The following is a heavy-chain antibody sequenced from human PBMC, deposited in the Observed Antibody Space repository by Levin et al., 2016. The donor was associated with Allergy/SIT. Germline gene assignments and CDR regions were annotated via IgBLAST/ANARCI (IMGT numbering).Heavy chain of an antibody. D-gene: IGHD4-11*01. CDR1: GYTFTNYA. CDR3: ARDPSDSNYFDY. V-gene: IGHV1-3*01. CDR2: INAGSGNT. J-gene: IGHJ4*02. Sequence: ASVKVSCKASGYTFTNYALHWVRQAPGQRLEWMGWINAGSGNTKYSQNFQGRVTISRDTSATTAFMELSSLRSEDTAVYYCARDPSDSNYFDYWGQGTLVTVSA.